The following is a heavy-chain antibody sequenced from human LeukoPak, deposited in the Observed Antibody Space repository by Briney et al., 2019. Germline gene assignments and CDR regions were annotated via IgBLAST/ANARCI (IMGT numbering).Heavy chain of an antibody. Sequence: PGRSLRLSCAASGFSFSTYGMHWDRQAPGKGLEWVAAIWSDGSNKDYADSVKGRFTISRDNSKNTLYLQMNSLRTEDTAVYYCARDWAVGWGQGTLVSVSS. CDR2: IWSDGSNK. CDR1: GFSFSTYG. D-gene: IGHD3-10*01. J-gene: IGHJ4*02. CDR3: ARDWAVG. V-gene: IGHV3-33*01.